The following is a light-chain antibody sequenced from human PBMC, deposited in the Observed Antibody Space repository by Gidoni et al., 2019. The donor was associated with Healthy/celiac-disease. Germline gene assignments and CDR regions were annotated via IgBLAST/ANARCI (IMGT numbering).Light chain of an antibody. Sequence: EIVLTQSPGTLSLSPGERATLSCRASQSVGSSYLAWYQRKPGQAPRLLIFGASSRATGIPDRFSGSGSGTDFTLTISRLESEDFAVYYCQQYGTSPETFGQGTKVEI. V-gene: IGKV3-20*01. CDR1: QSVGSSY. CDR3: QQYGTSPET. CDR2: GAS. J-gene: IGKJ1*01.